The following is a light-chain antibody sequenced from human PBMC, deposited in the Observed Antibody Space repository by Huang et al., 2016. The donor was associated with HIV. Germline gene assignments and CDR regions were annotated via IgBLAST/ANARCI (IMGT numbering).Light chain of an antibody. CDR2: WAS. CDR1: QTVLYTSNNENY. CDR3: QQYYTTPRT. Sequence: IVMTQSPDYLPVSLGARVALKCKSSQTVLYTSNNENYLAWYQQRPGQPPKLLIYWASRRASGVPDRFSGSGSGTDFTLTINGLQPEDVAVYYCQQYYTTPRTFGPGTRVDIK. J-gene: IGKJ3*01. V-gene: IGKV4-1*01.